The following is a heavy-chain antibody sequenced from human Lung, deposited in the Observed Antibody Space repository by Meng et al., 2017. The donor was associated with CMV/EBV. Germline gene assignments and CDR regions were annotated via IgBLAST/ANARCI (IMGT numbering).Heavy chain of an antibody. CDR3: ARDSSSSYYYYGMDV. Sequence: GGSLRLXXAASGFTFSSYSMNWVRQAPGKGLEWVSSISSSSSYIYYADSVKGRFTISRDNAKNSLYLQMNSLRAEDTAVYYCARDSSSSYYYYGMDVWGQGTTVXVSS. CDR2: ISSSSSYI. CDR1: GFTFSSYS. J-gene: IGHJ6*02. V-gene: IGHV3-21*01. D-gene: IGHD6-6*01.